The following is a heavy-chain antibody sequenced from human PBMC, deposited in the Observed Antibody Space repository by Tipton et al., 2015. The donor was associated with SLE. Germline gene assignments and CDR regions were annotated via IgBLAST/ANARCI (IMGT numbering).Heavy chain of an antibody. V-gene: IGHV3-7*01. Sequence: GSLRLSCAASGFTFSSYWMSWVRQAPGKGLEWVANIKKDGSEKYYVESVKGRFTISRDNAKNSMYLQMNSLRAEDTAVYYCARDNWILEWGVYGPAGTYYHGTDVWGQGTTVTVSS. J-gene: IGHJ6*02. CDR3: ARDNWILEWGVYGPAGTYYHGTDV. CDR1: GFTFSSYW. CDR2: IKKDGSEK. D-gene: IGHD3-3*01.